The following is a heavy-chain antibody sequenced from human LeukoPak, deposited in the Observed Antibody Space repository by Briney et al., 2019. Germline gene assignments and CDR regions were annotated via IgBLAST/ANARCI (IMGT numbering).Heavy chain of an antibody. D-gene: IGHD2-2*01. V-gene: IGHV4-4*07. CDR1: GGSISSYY. J-gene: IGHJ3*02. CDR2: IYTSGNT. Sequence: SETLSLTCTVSGGSISSYYWSWIRQPAGKGLEWIGRIYTSGNTNYNPSLKSRVTIPVDTSKNQFSLKLSSVTAADTAVYYCARQDIVVVPAASDAFDIWGQGTMVTVSS. CDR3: ARQDIVVVPAASDAFDI.